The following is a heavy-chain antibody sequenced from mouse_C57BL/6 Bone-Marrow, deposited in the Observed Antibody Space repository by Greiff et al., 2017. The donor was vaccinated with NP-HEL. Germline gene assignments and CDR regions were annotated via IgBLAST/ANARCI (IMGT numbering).Heavy chain of an antibody. D-gene: IGHD2-2*01. J-gene: IGHJ3*01. CDR3: ARSYGYDDAD. Sequence: VQLQQSGPELVKPGASVKISCKASGYSFTGYYMNWVKQSPEKSLEWIGEINPSTGGTTYNQKFKAKATLTVDKSSSTAYMQLKRLTSEDSAVYYCARSYGYDDADWGQGTLVTVSA. CDR1: GYSFTGYY. CDR2: INPSTGGT. V-gene: IGHV1-42*01.